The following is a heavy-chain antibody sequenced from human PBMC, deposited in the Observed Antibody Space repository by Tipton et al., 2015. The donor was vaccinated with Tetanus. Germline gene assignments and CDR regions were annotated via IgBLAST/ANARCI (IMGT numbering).Heavy chain of an antibody. CDR1: GGSISSGGYY. CDR2: IYYSGST. V-gene: IGHV4-31*03. D-gene: IGHD1-26*01. Sequence: TLSLTCTVSGGSISSGGYYWSWIRQHPGKGLEWIGDIYYSGSTYYNPSLKSRVTISVDTSKNQFSLKLNAVTATDTAVYYCARDQARGARGWNYFAYWGQGTLVTASS. J-gene: IGHJ4*02. CDR3: ARDQARGARGWNYFAY.